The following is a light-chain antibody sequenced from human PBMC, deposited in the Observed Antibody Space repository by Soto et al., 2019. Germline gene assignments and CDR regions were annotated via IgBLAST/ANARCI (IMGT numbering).Light chain of an antibody. V-gene: IGKV1-9*01. J-gene: IGKJ1*01. Sequence: DIQMTQSPSTLSGSVGDRVTITCRASQTISSYLAWFQQKPGRPPKLLMSATSTLQSDVPSRFSGSGSGTDFTLTIGCLQSEDFATYYCQQYYTYPWTFGQGTNVEIK. CDR2: ATS. CDR1: QTISSY. CDR3: QQYYTYPWT.